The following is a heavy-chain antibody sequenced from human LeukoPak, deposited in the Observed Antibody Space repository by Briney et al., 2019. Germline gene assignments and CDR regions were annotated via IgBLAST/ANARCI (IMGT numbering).Heavy chain of an antibody. CDR2: IYYSGST. CDR3: ARGPNYGGNSKDFDY. V-gene: IGHV4-59*12. D-gene: IGHD4-23*01. Sequence: SETLSLTCIVSGGSISSDYWSWIRQPPGKGLEWIGCIYYSGSTIYNPSLKSRVTISVDTSKNQFSLKLSSVTAADTAVYYCARGPNYGGNSKDFDYWGQGTLVTVSS. CDR1: GGSISSDY. J-gene: IGHJ4*02.